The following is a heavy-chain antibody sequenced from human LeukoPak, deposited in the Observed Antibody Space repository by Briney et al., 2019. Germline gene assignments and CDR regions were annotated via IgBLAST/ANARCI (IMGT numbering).Heavy chain of an antibody. V-gene: IGHV3-20*04. CDR3: ARDGRSSRDIVVVPAAH. D-gene: IGHD2-2*01. CDR1: GFTFDDYG. J-gene: IGHJ4*02. CDR2: INWNGGST. Sequence: GGSLRLSCAASGFTFDDYGMSWVRQAPGKGLEWVSGINWNGGSTGYADSVKGRFTISRDNAKNSLYLQMNSLRAEDTALYYCARDGRSSRDIVVVPAAHWGQGTLVTVSS.